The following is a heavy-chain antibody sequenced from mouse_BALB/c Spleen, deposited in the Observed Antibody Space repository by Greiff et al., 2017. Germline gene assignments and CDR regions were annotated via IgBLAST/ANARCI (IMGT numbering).Heavy chain of an antibody. CDR2: IYPGSGNT. V-gene: IGHV1-84*02. J-gene: IGHJ4*01. Sequence: QVQLQQSGPELVKPGASVKISCKASGYTFTDYYINWVKQKPGQGLEWSGWIYPGSGNTKYNEKFKGKATLTVDTSSSTAYMQLSSLTSEDTAVYFCASWVLLGAYVMDYWGQGPPVTVSS. D-gene: IGHD2-1*01. CDR1: GYTFTDYY. CDR3: ASWVLLGAYVMDY.